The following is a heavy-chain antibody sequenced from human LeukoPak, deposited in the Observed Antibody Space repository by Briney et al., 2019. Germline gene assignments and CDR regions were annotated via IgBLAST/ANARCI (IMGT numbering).Heavy chain of an antibody. CDR3: ARDVESIAVAGYFDY. V-gene: IGHV3-48*02. Sequence: PGGSLRLSCAASGFTFSSYSMNWVRQAPGKGLEWVSYISSSSSTIYYADSVKGRFTISRDKAKNSLYLQMNSLRDEDTAVYYCARDVESIAVAGYFDYWGQGTLVTVSS. J-gene: IGHJ4*02. D-gene: IGHD6-19*01. CDR1: GFTFSSYS. CDR2: ISSSSSTI.